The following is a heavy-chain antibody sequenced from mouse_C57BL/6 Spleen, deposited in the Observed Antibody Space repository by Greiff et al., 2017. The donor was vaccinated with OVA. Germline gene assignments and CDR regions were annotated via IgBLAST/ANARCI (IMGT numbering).Heavy chain of an antibody. Sequence: EVMLVESGGGLVKPGGSLKLSCAASGFTFSDYGMHWVRQAPEKGLEWVAYISSGSSTIYYADTVKGRFTISRDNAKNTLFLQMTSLRSEDTAMYYCARGSNYAYYYAMDYWGQGTSVTVAS. D-gene: IGHD2-5*01. CDR2: ISSGSSTI. V-gene: IGHV5-17*01. CDR1: GFTFSDYG. J-gene: IGHJ4*01. CDR3: ARGSNYAYYYAMDY.